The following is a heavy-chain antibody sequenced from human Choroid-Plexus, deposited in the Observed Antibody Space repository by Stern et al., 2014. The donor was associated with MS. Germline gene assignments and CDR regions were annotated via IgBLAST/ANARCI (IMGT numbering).Heavy chain of an antibody. Sequence: VQLVQSGGGLVQPGGSLTISCTAAGFTFGNYWMTWVRQAPGKGLEWVANITEDGTEKNYVDSVKGRFPISRDNARNSLYLQMNSLRVEDTALYYCARVYNTIYGIVTQRGSGMDVWGQGTTVIVSS. CDR2: ITEDGTEK. CDR1: GFTFGNYW. CDR3: ARVYNTIYGIVTQRGSGMDV. V-gene: IGHV3-7*01. J-gene: IGHJ6*02. D-gene: IGHD3-3*01.